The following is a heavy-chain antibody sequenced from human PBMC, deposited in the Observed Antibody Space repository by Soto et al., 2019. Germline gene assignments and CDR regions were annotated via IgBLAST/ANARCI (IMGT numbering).Heavy chain of an antibody. Sequence: ASVKVSCKASGYTFTSYGISWVRQAPGQGLGWMGWISAYNGNTNYAQKLQGRVTMTTDTSTSTAYMELRSLRSDDTAVYYRARDRLHTPFDYWGQGTLVTVSS. CDR2: ISAYNGNT. J-gene: IGHJ4*02. CDR3: ARDRLHTPFDY. V-gene: IGHV1-18*01. D-gene: IGHD2-21*01. CDR1: GYTFTSYG.